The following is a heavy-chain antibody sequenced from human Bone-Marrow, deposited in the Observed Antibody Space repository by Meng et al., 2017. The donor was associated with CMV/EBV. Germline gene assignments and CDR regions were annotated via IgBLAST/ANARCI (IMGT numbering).Heavy chain of an antibody. Sequence: GESLKISCAASGFTFSSYEMNWVRQAPGKGLEWVSYISSSGSTIYYADSVKGRFTISRDNAKNSLYLQMNSLRAEDTAVYYCARGDVDFGSCYYTGAVYGMDVWGQGTTVTVSS. CDR2: ISSSGSTI. CDR3: ARGDVDFGSCYYTGAVYGMDV. D-gene: IGHD3-3*01. J-gene: IGHJ6*02. V-gene: IGHV3-48*03. CDR1: GFTFSSYE.